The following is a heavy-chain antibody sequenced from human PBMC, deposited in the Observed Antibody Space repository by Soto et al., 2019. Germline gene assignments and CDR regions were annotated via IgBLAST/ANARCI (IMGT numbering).Heavy chain of an antibody. D-gene: IGHD3-10*01. J-gene: IGHJ3*02. V-gene: IGHV4-59*01. CDR3: ARAPLRVRGVIITDAFDI. Sequence: SETLSLTCTVSGGSISSYYWSWIRQPPGKGLEWIGYIYYSGSTNYNPSLKSRVTISVDTSKNQFSLKLNSVTAADTAVYYCARAPLRVRGVIITDAFDIWGQGTMVTVSS. CDR1: GGSISSYY. CDR2: IYYSGST.